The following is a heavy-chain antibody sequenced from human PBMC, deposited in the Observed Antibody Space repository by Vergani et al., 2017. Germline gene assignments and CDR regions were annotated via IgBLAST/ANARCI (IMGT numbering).Heavy chain of an antibody. Sequence: EVQLLESGGGLVQPGGSLRLSCAASGFTFSSYAMSWVRQAPGKGLEWVSAISGSGGSTYYADSVKGRFTISRDNSKNTLYLQMNSLRAEDTAVYYCAKDNYRDYSDYYYYYYGMDVWGQGTTVTVSS. CDR2: ISGSGGST. CDR3: AKDNYRDYSDYYYYYYGMDV. D-gene: IGHD4-11*01. CDR1: GFTFSSYA. J-gene: IGHJ6*02. V-gene: IGHV3-23*01.